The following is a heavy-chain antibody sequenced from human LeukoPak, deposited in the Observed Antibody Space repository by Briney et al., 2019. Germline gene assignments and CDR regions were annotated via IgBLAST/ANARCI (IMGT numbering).Heavy chain of an antibody. Sequence: SVKVSCKASGGTFSSYAISWVRQAPGQGLEWMGGIIPIFGTANYAQKFQGRVTITTDESTSTAYMELSSLRSEDTAVYYCARAFWSGYYDSQVYYYYMDVWGKGTTVTVSS. D-gene: IGHD3-3*01. CDR1: GGTFSSYA. J-gene: IGHJ6*03. V-gene: IGHV1-69*05. CDR2: IIPIFGTA. CDR3: ARAFWSGYYDSQVYYYYMDV.